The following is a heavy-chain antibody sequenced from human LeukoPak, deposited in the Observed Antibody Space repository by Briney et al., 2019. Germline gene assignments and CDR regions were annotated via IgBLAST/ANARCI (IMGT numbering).Heavy chain of an antibody. CDR3: ARGVGGSRAFDI. V-gene: IGHV3-23*01. D-gene: IGHD3-16*01. CDR2: ISGSGGST. Sequence: GALRLSCAASGFTFSSYAMSWVRQAPGKGLEWVSAISGSGGSTYYADSVKGRFTISRDNAKNTLYLQMSSLRAEDTAVYYCARGVGGSRAFDIWGQGTLVTVSS. CDR1: GFTFSSYA. J-gene: IGHJ3*02.